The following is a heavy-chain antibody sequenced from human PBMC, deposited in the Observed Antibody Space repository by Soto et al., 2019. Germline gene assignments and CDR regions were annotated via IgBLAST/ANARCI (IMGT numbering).Heavy chain of an antibody. CDR1: GGSISSSSYY. CDR2: IYYSGST. Sequence: SETLSLTCTVSGGSISSSSYYWGWIRQPPGKGLEWIGSIYYSGSTYYNPSLKSRVTISVDTSKNQFSLKLSSVTAADTAVYYCARREGELFANDAFDIWGQGTMVTVSS. V-gene: IGHV4-39*01. D-gene: IGHD3-10*01. CDR3: ARREGELFANDAFDI. J-gene: IGHJ3*02.